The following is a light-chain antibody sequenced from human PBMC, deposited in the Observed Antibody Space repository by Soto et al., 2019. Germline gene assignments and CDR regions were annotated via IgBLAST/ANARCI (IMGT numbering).Light chain of an antibody. V-gene: IGKV1-33*01. CDR3: QQSNDLVS. CDR2: DAS. Sequence: DIQMTQSPSSLSASVGDRFTITCQASQDINNYVNWYQQKPGKAPKLLIFDASTLKTGVPSRFSGSGSGTDFSFTISSLQPEDIATYYCQQSNDLVSFGQGTRLEIK. CDR1: QDINNY. J-gene: IGKJ5*01.